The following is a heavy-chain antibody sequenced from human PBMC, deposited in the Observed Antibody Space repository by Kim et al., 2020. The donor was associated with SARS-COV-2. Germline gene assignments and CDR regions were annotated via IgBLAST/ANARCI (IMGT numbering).Heavy chain of an antibody. J-gene: IGHJ4*02. V-gene: IGHV1-46*01. Sequence: ASVKVSCKASGYTFTSYYMHWVRQAPGQGLEWMGIINPSGGSTSYAQKFQGRVTMTRDTSTSTVYMELSSLRSEDTAVYYCARDSYSGYVHLATNFDYWGQGTLVTVSS. CDR3: ARDSYSGYVHLATNFDY. CDR2: INPSGGST. CDR1: GYTFTSYY. D-gene: IGHD5-12*01.